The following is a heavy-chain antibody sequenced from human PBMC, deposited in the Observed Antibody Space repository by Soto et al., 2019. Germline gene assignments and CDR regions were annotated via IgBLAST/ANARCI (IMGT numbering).Heavy chain of an antibody. CDR2: IYYSGST. J-gene: IGHJ4*02. CDR3: ASGSVPITTVTPFFLDY. D-gene: IGHD4-17*01. Sequence: SETLSLTCTVSGDSISGGGYYWSWIRQHPGKSLEWIGYIYYSGSTYYNPSLKSRVTISVDTSKNQFSLKLSSVTAADPAVYYCASGSVPITTVTPFFLDYWGQGTLVTVSS. V-gene: IGHV4-31*03. CDR1: GDSISGGGYY.